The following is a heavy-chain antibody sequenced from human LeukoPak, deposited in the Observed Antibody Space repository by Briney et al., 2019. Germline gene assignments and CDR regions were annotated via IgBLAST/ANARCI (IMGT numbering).Heavy chain of an antibody. D-gene: IGHD6-19*01. CDR2: IYYTGST. CDR1: GSSISSGYY. CDR3: ARRGSSTGWSFDY. V-gene: IGHV4-38-2*02. J-gene: IGHJ4*02. Sequence: SETLSLTCTVSGSSISSGYYWGWIRQPPGKGLEWIGSIYYTGSTYSNPSLESRVTISLETSKTQFSLKLNSVTAADTAVYFCARRGSSTGWSFDYWGLGSLVTVSS.